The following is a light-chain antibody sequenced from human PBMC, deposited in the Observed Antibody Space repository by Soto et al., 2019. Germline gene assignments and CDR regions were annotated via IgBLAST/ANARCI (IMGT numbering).Light chain of an antibody. Sequence: QSALTQPASVSGSPGQSITISCNGTSSDVGGYNYVSWYQQQPGKAPKFMIYDVSNRPSGVSNRFSGSKSGNTASLTISGLQAEDEADYYCCSYTTSNTRQLVFGTGTKLTVL. V-gene: IGLV2-14*01. CDR3: CSYTTSNTRQLV. CDR1: SSDVGGYNY. J-gene: IGLJ1*01. CDR2: DVS.